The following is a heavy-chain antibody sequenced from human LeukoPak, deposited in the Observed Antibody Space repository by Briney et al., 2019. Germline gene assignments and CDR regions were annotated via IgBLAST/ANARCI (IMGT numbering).Heavy chain of an antibody. Sequence: SETLSLTCAVYGGSFSGYYWSWIRQPPAKGLEWIGEINHSGSTNYNPSLKSRVTISVDTSKNQLSLKLSSVTAADTAVYYCATSYCSGGSCPNWFDPWGQGTLVTVSS. CDR3: ATSYCSGGSCPNWFDP. V-gene: IGHV4-34*01. CDR2: INHSGST. CDR1: GGSFSGYY. J-gene: IGHJ5*02. D-gene: IGHD2-15*01.